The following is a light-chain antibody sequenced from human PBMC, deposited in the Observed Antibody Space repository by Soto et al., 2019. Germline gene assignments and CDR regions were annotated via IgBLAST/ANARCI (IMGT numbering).Light chain of an antibody. V-gene: IGLV2-14*01. J-gene: IGLJ3*02. Sequence: QSALTQPASVSGSPGQSITISCTGTSSDVGGSNHVSWYQQHPGKAPKLMIFDVSTRPSGVSNRFSGSKSGNTASLTISGLHAEDEDDYYCSSYATSSTLVLFGGGTKLTVL. CDR1: SSDVGGSNH. CDR3: SSYATSSTLVL. CDR2: DVS.